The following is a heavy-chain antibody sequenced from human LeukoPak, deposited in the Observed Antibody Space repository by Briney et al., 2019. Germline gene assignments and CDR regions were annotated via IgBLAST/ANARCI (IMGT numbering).Heavy chain of an antibody. CDR1: GFNFNTYG. CDR3: ARGRGRQWLDVFDY. D-gene: IGHD6-19*01. CDR2: IRYDGSSK. Sequence: PGGSLRLSCAASGFNFNTYGMHWVRQTPGRGLEWVAFIRYDGSSKYNTDSVKGRFTVSRDNPKNTLYLQMNSLRAEDTAVYYCARGRGRQWLDVFDYWGQGTLVTVSS. V-gene: IGHV3-30*02. J-gene: IGHJ4*02.